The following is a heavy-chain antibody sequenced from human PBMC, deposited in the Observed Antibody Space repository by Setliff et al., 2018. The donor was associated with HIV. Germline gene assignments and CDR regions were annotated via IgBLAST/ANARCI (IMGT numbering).Heavy chain of an antibody. CDR3: AREGGGYSGTYFNFPFDS. J-gene: IGHJ4*02. D-gene: IGHD1-26*01. CDR1: GGSISTNRDH. V-gene: IGHV4-39*07. Sequence: SETLSLTCNVSGGSISTNRDHWGWIRQPPGKGLEWIGSISYSGNTYYHPSLKSRVTMSIDTSTNQFSLKLNSVTAADMATYYCAREGGGYSGTYFNFPFDSWGQGTLVTVSS. CDR2: ISYSGNT.